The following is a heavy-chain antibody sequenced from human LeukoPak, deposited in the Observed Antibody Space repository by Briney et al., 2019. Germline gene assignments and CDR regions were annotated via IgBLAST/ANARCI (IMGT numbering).Heavy chain of an antibody. CDR2: LHPEDGEA. Sequence: GASVKVSCKVSGYTLSDLAMHWVRQAPGKGLEWMGGLHPEDGEAIYAQPLQGRVTMTEDTSTDTAYMELSSLRSEDRAVYYCATRNFGDYGAFDIWGQGTMVTVSS. J-gene: IGHJ3*02. CDR3: ATRNFGDYGAFDI. V-gene: IGHV1-24*01. CDR1: GYTLSDLA. D-gene: IGHD4-17*01.